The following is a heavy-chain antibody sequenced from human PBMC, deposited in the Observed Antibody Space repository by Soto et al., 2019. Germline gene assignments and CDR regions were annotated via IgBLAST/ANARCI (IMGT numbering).Heavy chain of an antibody. CDR2: IIPIFGTA. D-gene: IGHD3-10*01. Sequence: VASVKVSCKASGGTFSSYAISWVRQAPGQGLEWMGGIIPIFGTANYAQKFQGRVTITADESTSTAYMELSSLRSEDTAVYYCARDRGRDGYNYLDYWGQGTLVTVSS. CDR1: GGTFSSYA. V-gene: IGHV1-69*13. J-gene: IGHJ4*02. CDR3: ARDRGRDGYNYLDY.